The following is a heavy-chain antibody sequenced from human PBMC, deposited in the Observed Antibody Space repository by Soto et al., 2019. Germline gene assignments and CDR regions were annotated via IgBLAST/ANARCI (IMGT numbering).Heavy chain of an antibody. CDR2: IYNRGST. J-gene: IGHJ4*02. CDR3: AIRTGWPGFDY. V-gene: IGHV4-59*11. Sequence: PSETLSLTCTVSGGSISSLYWSWIRQPPGKGLEWIGHIYNRGSTNYSPSLKSRVTISADTSKNQFSLNLISVTAADTAVYYCAIRTGWPGFDYWGQGTLVTVSS. CDR1: GGSISSLY. D-gene: IGHD6-19*01.